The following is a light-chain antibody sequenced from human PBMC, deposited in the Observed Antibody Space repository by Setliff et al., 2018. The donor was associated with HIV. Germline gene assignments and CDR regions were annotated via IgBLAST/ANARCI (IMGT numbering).Light chain of an antibody. CDR2: EVT. Sequence: QSALTQPASVSGSPGQSIPISCTGTTSDLGSYTFVSWYQHYPGEAPKLILYEVTDRPSGVSYRFSGARSGTTASLTISGLRAEDEADYYGASYTKRNVFVFGTGTKVTVL. CDR1: TSDLGSYTF. CDR3: ASYTKRNVFV. J-gene: IGLJ1*01. V-gene: IGLV2-14*01.